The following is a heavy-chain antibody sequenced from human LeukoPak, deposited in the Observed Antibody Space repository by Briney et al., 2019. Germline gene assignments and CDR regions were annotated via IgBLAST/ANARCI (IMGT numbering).Heavy chain of an antibody. J-gene: IGHJ4*02. CDR2: ISDSGTHI. CDR1: GSTFSSYA. V-gene: IGHV3-23*01. D-gene: IGHD5-24*01. CDR3: AKDRDGYNPDY. Sequence: GGSLRLSCAASGSTFSSYAMSWVRQAPGEGLEWVSSISDSGTHIYYADSVKGRFTISRDNSKNTVYLQMNSLRAEDTAVYYCAKDRDGYNPDYWGQGTLVSVSS.